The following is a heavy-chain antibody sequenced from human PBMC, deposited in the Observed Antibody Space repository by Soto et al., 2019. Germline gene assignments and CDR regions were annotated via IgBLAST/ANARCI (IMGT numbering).Heavy chain of an antibody. J-gene: IGHJ6*03. D-gene: IGHD1-26*01. V-gene: IGHV4-31*03. CDR1: GDSISRGGYF. CDR3: ARGILRPNHYMDV. Sequence: QVQLQESGPGLVKPSQTLSLTCIVSGDSISRGGYFWTWIRQHPGKGLEWIGYIYDSGSAFYNPSLKSRVTMSGDTSKKQFSLNLRSVTAAGTAVFYCARGILRPNHYMDVWGKGTAVAVSS. CDR2: IYDSGSA.